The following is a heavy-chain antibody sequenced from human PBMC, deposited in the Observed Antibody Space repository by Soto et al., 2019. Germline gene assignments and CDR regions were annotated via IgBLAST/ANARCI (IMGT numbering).Heavy chain of an antibody. D-gene: IGHD3-3*01. CDR3: GTLWSGYYTALRNAMDV. CDR2: ISGSGGST. J-gene: IGHJ6*02. V-gene: IGHV3-23*01. Sequence: PGGSLRLSCAASEFTFSSYAMSWVRQAPGKGLEWVSTISGSGGSTYYADSVKGRFTISRDNFKYTLYLQMNSLRAEDTAIYYCGTLWSGYYTALRNAMDVWGQGTTVTVSS. CDR1: EFTFSSYA.